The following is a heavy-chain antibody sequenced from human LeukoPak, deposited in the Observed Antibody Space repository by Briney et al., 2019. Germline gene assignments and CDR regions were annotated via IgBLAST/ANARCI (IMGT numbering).Heavy chain of an antibody. CDR3: AKAHSSGWFNFDY. V-gene: IGHV3-66*01. D-gene: IGHD6-19*01. CDR1: GFTVSSNY. J-gene: IGHJ4*02. Sequence: GGSLRLSCAASGFTVSSNYMSWVRQAPGKGLEWVSVIYSGGSTYYADSVKGRFTISRDNSKNTLYLQMNSLRAEDTAVYYCAKAHSSGWFNFDYWGQGTLVTGSS. CDR2: IYSGGST.